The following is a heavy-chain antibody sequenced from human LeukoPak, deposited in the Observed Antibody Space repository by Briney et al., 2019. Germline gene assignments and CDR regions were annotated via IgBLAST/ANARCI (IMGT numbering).Heavy chain of an antibody. Sequence: ASVKVSCKASGYTFTIYYMHWVRQAPGQGLEWMGIINPSGGSTSYAQKFQGRVTMTRDTSTSTVYMELSSLRSEDTAVYYCASRYCSGGSCYSGDYYYGMDVWGQGTTVTVSS. J-gene: IGHJ6*02. V-gene: IGHV1-46*01. CDR1: GYTFTIYY. D-gene: IGHD2-15*01. CDR3: ASRYCSGGSCYSGDYYYGMDV. CDR2: INPSGGST.